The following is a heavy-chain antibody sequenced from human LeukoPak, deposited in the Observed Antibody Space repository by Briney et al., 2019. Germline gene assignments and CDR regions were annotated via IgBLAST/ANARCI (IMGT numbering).Heavy chain of an antibody. CDR3: AKDIVVVPAAISYYYYYGMDV. D-gene: IGHD2-2*01. CDR2: ISYDGSNK. Sequence: GGSLRLSCAASGFTFSSYGMHWVRQAPGKGLEWVAVISYDGSNKYYADSVKGRSTISRDNSKNTLYLQMNSLRAEDTAVYYCAKDIVVVPAAISYYYYYGMDVWGKGTTVTVSS. J-gene: IGHJ6*04. V-gene: IGHV3-30*18. CDR1: GFTFSSYG.